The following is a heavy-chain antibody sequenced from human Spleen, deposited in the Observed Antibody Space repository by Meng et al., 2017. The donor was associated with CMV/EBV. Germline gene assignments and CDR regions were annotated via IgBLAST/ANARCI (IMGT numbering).Heavy chain of an antibody. Sequence: GESLKISCAASGFTFSSYSMNWVRQAPGKGLEWVSSISSSSSYIYYADSVKGRFTISRDNAKNSLYLQMNSLRPEDTAVYYCVSRTAAGSIYYYYGLDVWGQGTTVTVSS. CDR3: VSRTAAGSIYYYYGLDV. V-gene: IGHV3-21*01. D-gene: IGHD6-13*01. J-gene: IGHJ6*02. CDR2: ISSSSSYI. CDR1: GFTFSSYS.